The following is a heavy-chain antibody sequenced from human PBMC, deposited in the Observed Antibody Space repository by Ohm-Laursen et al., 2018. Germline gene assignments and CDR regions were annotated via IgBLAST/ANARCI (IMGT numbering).Heavy chain of an antibody. J-gene: IGHJ4*02. V-gene: IGHV3-23*01. Sequence: SLRLSCAASGFTFSSYAMSWVRQAPGKGLEWVSAISGSGGSTYYADSVKGRFTISRDNSKNTLYLQMNSLRAEDTAIYYCATLLYSAYAQGHYWGQGTLVTVSA. D-gene: IGHD5-12*01. CDR1: GFTFSSYA. CDR2: ISGSGGST. CDR3: ATLLYSAYAQGHY.